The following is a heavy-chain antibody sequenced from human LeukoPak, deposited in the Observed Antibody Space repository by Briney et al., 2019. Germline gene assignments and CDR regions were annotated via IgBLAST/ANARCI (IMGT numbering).Heavy chain of an antibody. CDR3: ARQGQGQYYYDSSGYPHYFDY. D-gene: IGHD3-22*01. V-gene: IGHV4-39*07. CDR2: IYYSGST. CDR1: GGSISSSSYY. J-gene: IGHJ4*02. Sequence: PSETLSLTCTVSGGSISSSSYYWGWIRQPPGKGLEWIGSIYYSGSTYYNPSLKSRVTISVDTSKNQFSLKLSSVTAADTAVYYCARQGQGQYYYDSSGYPHYFDYWGQGTLVTVSS.